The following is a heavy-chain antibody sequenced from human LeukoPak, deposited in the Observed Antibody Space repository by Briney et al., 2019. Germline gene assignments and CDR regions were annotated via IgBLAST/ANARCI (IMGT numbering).Heavy chain of an antibody. CDR1: GGSVSSGSYY. CDR2: IYYSGST. CDR3: ARESSSYDNWFDP. V-gene: IGHV4-61*01. D-gene: IGHD3-16*01. J-gene: IGHJ5*02. Sequence: PSETLSLTCTVSGGSVSSGSYYWSWIRQPPGKGLEWIGYIYYSGSTYYNLSLKSRVTISVDTSKNQFSLKLSSVTAADTAVYYCARESSSYDNWFDPWGQGTLVTVSS.